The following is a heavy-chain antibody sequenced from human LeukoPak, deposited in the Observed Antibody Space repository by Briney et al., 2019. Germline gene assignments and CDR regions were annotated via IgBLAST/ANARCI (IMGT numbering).Heavy chain of an antibody. Sequence: PGGSLRLSCAASGFTFSNYWMSWVRQAPGKGLEWVANIKQDGSEKYYVDSVKGRFTISRDNAKNSLYLQMNSLRAEDTAVYYCARYGYGSGSYDYWGQGTLVTVSS. CDR1: GFTFSNYW. CDR2: IKQDGSEK. D-gene: IGHD3-10*01. CDR3: ARYGYGSGSYDY. J-gene: IGHJ4*02. V-gene: IGHV3-7*04.